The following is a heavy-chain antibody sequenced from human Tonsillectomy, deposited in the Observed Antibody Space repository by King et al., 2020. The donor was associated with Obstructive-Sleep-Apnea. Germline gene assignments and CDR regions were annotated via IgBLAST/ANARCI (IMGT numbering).Heavy chain of an antibody. J-gene: IGHJ4*02. CDR3: ASWKVRGVIQEY. CDR2: IHTSGST. D-gene: IGHD3-10*01. Sequence: QLQESGPGLVKSSETLSLTCTVSGGSISSYYWSWIRQPAGKGMEWIGRIHTSGSTNYNPSLKSRVTMSVDTSKKQFSLKLSSVTAADTAVYYCASWKVRGVIQEYWGQGTLVTVSS. V-gene: IGHV4-4*07. CDR1: GGSISSYY.